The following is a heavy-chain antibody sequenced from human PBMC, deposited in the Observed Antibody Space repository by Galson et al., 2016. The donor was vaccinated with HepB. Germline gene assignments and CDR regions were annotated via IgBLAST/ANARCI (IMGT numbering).Heavy chain of an antibody. V-gene: IGHV1-18*01. Sequence: ISAYIGNTNYAQKLQGRVTMTTDTSTSTAYMELRSLRSDDTAVYYCARIQKSHYDFWSGYFYFYGMDVWGQGTTVTVSS. J-gene: IGHJ6*02. CDR2: ISAYIGNT. CDR3: ARIQKSHYDFWSGYFYFYGMDV. D-gene: IGHD3-3*01.